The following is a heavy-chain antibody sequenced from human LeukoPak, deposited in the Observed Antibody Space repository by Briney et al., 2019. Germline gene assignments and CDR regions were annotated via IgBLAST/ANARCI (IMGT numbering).Heavy chain of an antibody. CDR3: ARDPYSGSPD. V-gene: IGHV3-7*01. CDR1: GFTFSSYW. Sequence: GGSLRLSCAASGFTFSSYWMNWVRQAPGKGLEWVAAIKEDGGEKVYVDSVKGRFAISRDNAQNSLYLQMNSLRAEDTAVYYCARDPYSGSPDWGQGTLVTVSS. J-gene: IGHJ4*02. D-gene: IGHD1-26*01. CDR2: IKEDGGEK.